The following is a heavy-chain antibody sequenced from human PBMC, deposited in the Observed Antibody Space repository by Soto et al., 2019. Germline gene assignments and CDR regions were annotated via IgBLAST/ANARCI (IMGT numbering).Heavy chain of an antibody. CDR3: TTDQDAYYYDSSGSDAFDI. V-gene: IGHV3-15*07. J-gene: IGHJ3*02. Sequence: PGGSLRLSCAASGFTFSNAWMNWVRQAPGKGLEWVGRIKSKTDSGTTDYAAPVKGRFTISRDDSKNTLYLQMNSLKTEDTAVYYCTTDQDAYYYDSSGSDAFDIWGQGTMVTVSS. D-gene: IGHD3-22*01. CDR1: GFTFSNAW. CDR2: IKSKTDSGTT.